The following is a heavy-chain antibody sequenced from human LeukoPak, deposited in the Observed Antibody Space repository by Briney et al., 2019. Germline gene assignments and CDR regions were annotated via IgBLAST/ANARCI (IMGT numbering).Heavy chain of an antibody. V-gene: IGHV3-23*01. CDR3: AKRSGYTTGWFLDL. J-gene: IGHJ5*02. D-gene: IGHD6-19*01. Sequence: QPGGSLRLSCAASGFSFSSYAMSWVRQAPGKGLEWVSSISGSGDNTYYAESVKGRFTISRDNSKNTLFLQMNSLRAEDTAVFYCAKRSGYTTGWFLDLWGQGTLVTVSS. CDR2: ISGSGDNT. CDR1: GFSFSSYA.